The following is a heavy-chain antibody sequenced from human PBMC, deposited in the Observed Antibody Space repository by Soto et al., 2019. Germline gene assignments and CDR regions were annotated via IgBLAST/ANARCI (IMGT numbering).Heavy chain of an antibody. CDR1: GFTFTSSA. Sequence: QMQLVQSGPEVKKPGTSVKVSCKASGFTFTSSAVQWVRQARGQRLEWIGWIVVGSGNTNYAQKFQERVTITRDMSTSTAYMELSSLRSEDTAVYYCAAGAELPVPTFDYWGQGPLVTVSS. D-gene: IGHD1-26*01. CDR2: IVVGSGNT. V-gene: IGHV1-58*01. J-gene: IGHJ4*02. CDR3: AAGAELPVPTFDY.